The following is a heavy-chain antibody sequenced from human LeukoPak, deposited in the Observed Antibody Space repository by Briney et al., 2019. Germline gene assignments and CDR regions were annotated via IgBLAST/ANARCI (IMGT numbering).Heavy chain of an antibody. J-gene: IGHJ5*02. V-gene: IGHV3-74*01. CDR3: ARVRGESPRWFDP. D-gene: IGHD3-10*01. CDR1: GFTFSSYW. CDR2: IISDGSST. Sequence: GGSLRLSCAASGFTFSSYWMHWFRKAPGKGLGWFSRIISDGSSTSYADSVKGRFTISRDNAKNTLYLQMNSLRAEDTAVYYCARVRGESPRWFDPWGQGTLVTVSS.